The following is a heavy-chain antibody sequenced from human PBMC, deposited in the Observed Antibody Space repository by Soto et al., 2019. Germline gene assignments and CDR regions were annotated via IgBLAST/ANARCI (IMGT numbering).Heavy chain of an antibody. CDR1: GYTLTELS. CDR3: ATSQDTAGDIVAVPAAFAYYYYGMDV. J-gene: IGHJ6*02. CDR2: FDLEDGET. Sequence: QVQLVQSGAEVKKPGASVKVSCKVSGYTLTELSMHWVRQAPGKGLEWMGGFDLEDGETISAQKFQGRSTMTEDTSTDTAYMELSRLRSEDTAVYYCATSQDTAGDIVAVPAAFAYYYYGMDVWGQGTPGTGSS. D-gene: IGHD2-2*01. V-gene: IGHV1-24*01.